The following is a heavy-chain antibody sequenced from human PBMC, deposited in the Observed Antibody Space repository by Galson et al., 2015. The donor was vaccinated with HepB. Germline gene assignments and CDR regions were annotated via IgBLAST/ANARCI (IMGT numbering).Heavy chain of an antibody. Sequence: SLRLSCAASGFTFSNAWMNWVRQAPGKGLEWVGRIKSKTDGGTTDYAAPVKGRFTISRDDSKNTLYLQMNSLKTEDTAVYYCNYYHDSSDWYFDLWGRGTLVTVSS. J-gene: IGHJ2*01. CDR2: IKSKTDGGTT. D-gene: IGHD3-22*01. V-gene: IGHV3-15*07. CDR3: NYYHDSSDWYFDL. CDR1: GFTFSNAW.